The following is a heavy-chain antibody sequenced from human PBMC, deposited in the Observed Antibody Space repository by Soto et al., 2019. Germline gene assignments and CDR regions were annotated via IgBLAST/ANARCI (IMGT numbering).Heavy chain of an antibody. D-gene: IGHD2-21*01. Sequence: GGSLRLSCAASGFTFTSYAMGWVRQAPGRGLEWVSAISRDGGITYYADSVKGRFTISRDNSKNTLYLQVNSLRAEDTAVYYCAKNEYCGDTCYGFDAFDCWGQGTMVTVSS. CDR1: GFTFTSYA. CDR2: ISRDGGIT. V-gene: IGHV3-23*01. J-gene: IGHJ3*01. CDR3: AKNEYCGDTCYGFDAFDC.